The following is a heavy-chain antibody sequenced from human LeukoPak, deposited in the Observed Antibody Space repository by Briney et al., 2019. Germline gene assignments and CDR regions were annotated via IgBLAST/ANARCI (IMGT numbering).Heavy chain of an antibody. CDR3: ATSGGHGWNYYFDN. J-gene: IGHJ4*02. CDR2: ISGSGGST. D-gene: IGHD5-12*01. V-gene: IGHV3-23*01. Sequence: GGSLRLSCAASGFTFSSYSMNWVRQAPGKGLEWVSAISGSGGSTYYADSVKGRFTISRDNSKNTLYLQMNSLRAEDTAVYYCATSGGHGWNYYFDNWGQGTLVTVSS. CDR1: GFTFSSYS.